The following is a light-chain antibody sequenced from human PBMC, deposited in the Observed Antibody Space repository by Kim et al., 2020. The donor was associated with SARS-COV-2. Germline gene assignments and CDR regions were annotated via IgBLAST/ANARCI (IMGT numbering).Light chain of an antibody. CDR1: SSDVGGYTY. J-gene: IGLJ2*01. V-gene: IGLV2-14*04. CDR2: DVH. CDR3: SSYTTSHTLV. Sequence: GQSIATSCTGTSSDVGGYTYVSWYQQHPGKAPKLMIFDVHKRPSGVSDRFSASKSANTASLTISGLQPEDEADYYCSSYTTSHTLVFGGGTQLTVL.